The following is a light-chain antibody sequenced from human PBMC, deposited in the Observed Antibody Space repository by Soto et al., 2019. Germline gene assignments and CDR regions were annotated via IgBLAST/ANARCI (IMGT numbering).Light chain of an antibody. V-gene: IGKV1-39*01. CDR2: GAS. CDR3: QQSYSTPRT. J-gene: IGKJ1*01. CDR1: RSVTSY. Sequence: DLQMTQSPSSLSASVGDRVTITCRASRSVTSYLNWYQQKPGKAPKLLIYGASSLQSGVPSRFSGSGSGTDFTLTISSLQPEDFGTCYCQQSYSTPRTFGQGTKVEI.